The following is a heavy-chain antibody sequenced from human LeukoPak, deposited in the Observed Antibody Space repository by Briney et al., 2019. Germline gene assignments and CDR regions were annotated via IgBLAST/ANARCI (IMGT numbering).Heavy chain of an antibody. J-gene: IGHJ4*02. Sequence: PGGSLRFSCAASGFSFSNFAMTWVRQAPGKGLEWVSSISGSGGSTFYPDSAKGRFTISRDNSKNTLYLQMNSLRAEDTAVYYCARDKADYAYFDYWGQGTLVTVSS. CDR2: ISGSGGST. D-gene: IGHD4-17*01. CDR3: ARDKADYAYFDY. CDR1: GFSFSNFA. V-gene: IGHV3-23*01.